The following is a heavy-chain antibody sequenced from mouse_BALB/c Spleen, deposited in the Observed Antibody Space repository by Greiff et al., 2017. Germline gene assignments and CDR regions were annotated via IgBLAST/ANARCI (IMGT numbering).Heavy chain of an antibody. V-gene: IGHV5-17*02. CDR2: ISSGSSTI. CDR3: ARSYRYDYYAMDY. Sequence: EVKVVESGGGLVQPGGSLKLSCAASGFTFSSFGMHWVRQAPEKGLEWVAYISSGSSTIYYADTVKGRFTISRDNPKNTLFLQMTSLRSEDTAMYYCARSYRYDYYAMDYWGQGTSVTVSS. J-gene: IGHJ4*01. D-gene: IGHD2-14*01. CDR1: GFTFSSFG.